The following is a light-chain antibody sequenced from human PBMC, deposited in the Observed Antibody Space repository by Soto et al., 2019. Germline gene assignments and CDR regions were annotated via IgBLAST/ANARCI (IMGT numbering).Light chain of an antibody. CDR2: KAS. CDR1: QSISSW. Sequence: DIQMTQSPSTLSASVGDRVTITCRASQSISSWLAWYQQKPGKAPKLLIYKASSVESGVPSRFSGSGSGTEFTITISSLQPDDFATYSCQQYNSYPYTFGQGTKLEIK. CDR3: QQYNSYPYT. V-gene: IGKV1-5*03. J-gene: IGKJ2*01.